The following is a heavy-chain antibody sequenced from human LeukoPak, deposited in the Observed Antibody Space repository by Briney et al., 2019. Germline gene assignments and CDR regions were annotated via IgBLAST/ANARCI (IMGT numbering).Heavy chain of an antibody. CDR1: GYTFTGYY. J-gene: IGHJ4*02. CDR2: INPNSGGT. D-gene: IGHD3-9*01. V-gene: IGHV1-2*02. CDR3: ARSGLTGYRPLDY. Sequence: ASVRVSCKASGYTFTGYYMHWVRQAPGQGLEWMGWINPNSGGTNFAQKFQGRVTMTRDTSISTAYMDLSRLRSDDTAVYYCARSGLTGYRPLDYWGQGTLVTVSS.